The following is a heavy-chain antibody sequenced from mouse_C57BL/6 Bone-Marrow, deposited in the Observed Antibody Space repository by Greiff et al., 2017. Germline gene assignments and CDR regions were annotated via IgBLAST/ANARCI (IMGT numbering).Heavy chain of an antibody. V-gene: IGHV2-2*01. D-gene: IGHD1-1*01. Sequence: VQLQQSGPGLVQPSQSLSITCTVSGFSLTSYGVHWVRQSPGKGLEWLGVIWSGGSTDYNAAFISRLSISKDNSKSQVFFKMNSLQADDTAIYYCARGDITTVFFDYWGQGTTLTVSS. CDR2: IWSGGST. J-gene: IGHJ2*01. CDR1: GFSLTSYG. CDR3: ARGDITTVFFDY.